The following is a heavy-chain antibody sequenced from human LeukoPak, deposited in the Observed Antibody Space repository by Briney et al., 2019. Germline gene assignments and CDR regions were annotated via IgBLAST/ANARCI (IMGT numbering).Heavy chain of an antibody. D-gene: IGHD5-24*01. CDR3: ARVEMATIGGFDY. J-gene: IGHJ4*02. CDR2: MNPNSGNT. V-gene: IGHV1-8*01. CDR1: GYTFTSYD. Sequence: VASVKVSCKASGYTFTSYDINWVRQATGQGLEWMGWMNPNSGNTGYAQKFQGRVTMTRNTSISTAYMELSSLRSEDTAVYYCARVEMATIGGFDYWGQGTLVTVSS.